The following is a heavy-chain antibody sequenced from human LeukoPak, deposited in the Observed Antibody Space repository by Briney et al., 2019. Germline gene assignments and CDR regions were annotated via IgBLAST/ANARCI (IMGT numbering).Heavy chain of an antibody. J-gene: IGHJ4*02. V-gene: IGHV4-34*01. CDR1: GGSFSGYY. CDR3: ARGHYSSTLDY. CDR2: INHSGGT. Sequence: SETLSLTCAVYGGSFSGYYWSWIRQPPGKGLEWIGEINHSGGTNYNPPLKSRVTISVDTSKNQFSLKLSSVTAADTAVYYCARGHYSSTLDYWGQGTLVTVSS. D-gene: IGHD6-13*01.